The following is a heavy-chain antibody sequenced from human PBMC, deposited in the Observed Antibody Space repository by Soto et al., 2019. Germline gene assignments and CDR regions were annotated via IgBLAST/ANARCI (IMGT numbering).Heavy chain of an antibody. Sequence: EVQLVESGGGLVQPGGSLRLSCAASGFTVSSNYMSWVRQAPGKGLEWVSVIYSGGSTYYADSVKGRFTISRDNSKNTLYLQMNSLGAEDTAVYYCASATWSDWYFDLWGRGTLVTVSS. CDR1: GFTVSSNY. CDR3: ASATWSDWYFDL. CDR2: IYSGGST. V-gene: IGHV3-66*01. J-gene: IGHJ2*01. D-gene: IGHD2-8*01.